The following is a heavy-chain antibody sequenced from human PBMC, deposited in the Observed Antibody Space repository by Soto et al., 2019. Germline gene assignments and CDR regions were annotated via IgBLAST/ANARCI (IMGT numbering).Heavy chain of an antibody. Sequence: EVHLVESGGGLVQPGGSLRLSCAAYGFTFSNYWMNWVRQAPGKGLEWVANIKRDGSEKYYVDSVKGRFTISRDNAKNSLSLQMNSLRAEDTAVYYCWGAGPGGWGQGTLVTVSS. J-gene: IGHJ4*02. V-gene: IGHV3-7*03. CDR2: IKRDGSEK. CDR3: WGAGPGG. CDR1: GFTFSNYW. D-gene: IGHD3-16*01.